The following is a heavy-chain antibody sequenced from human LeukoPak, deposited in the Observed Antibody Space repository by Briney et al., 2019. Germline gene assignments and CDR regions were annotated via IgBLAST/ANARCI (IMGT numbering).Heavy chain of an antibody. V-gene: IGHV1-69*01. Sequence: ASVKVSCKASGGTFSSYAISWVRQALGQGLEWMGGIIPIFGTANYAQKFQGRVTIAADESTSTAYMELSSLRSEDTAVYYCARDYCSSTSCLYFDYWGQGTLVTVSS. CDR1: GGTFSSYA. CDR2: IIPIFGTA. J-gene: IGHJ4*02. CDR3: ARDYCSSTSCLYFDY. D-gene: IGHD2-2*01.